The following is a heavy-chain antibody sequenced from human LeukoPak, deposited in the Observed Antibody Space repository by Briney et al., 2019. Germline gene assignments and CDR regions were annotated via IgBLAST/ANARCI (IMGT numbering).Heavy chain of an antibody. CDR3: ASPFFDF. J-gene: IGHJ4*02. V-gene: IGHV4-39*01. CDR2: FHYNGST. CDR1: GVSISSGSYH. Sequence: PSETLSLTCTVSGVSISSGSYHWGWIRQPPGKGLEYIGSFHYNGSTYYNPSLKSRVTISVDTSKNQFSLKLSSVTAADTAVYYCASPFFDFWGQGTLVTVSS.